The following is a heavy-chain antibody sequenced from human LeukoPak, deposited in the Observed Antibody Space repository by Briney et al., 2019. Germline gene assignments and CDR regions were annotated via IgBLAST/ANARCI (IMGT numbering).Heavy chain of an antibody. CDR2: MDPNSSNT. D-gene: IGHD3-9*01. Sequence: ASVKVSCKASGYTFTSYDINWVRQATGQGLEWMGWMDPNSSNTGYAQKFQGRVTMTRNTSISTAYMELSSLRSEDTAVYYCARYYDFLTGLSRDYWGQGTLVTVSS. V-gene: IGHV1-8*01. CDR1: GYTFTSYD. J-gene: IGHJ4*02. CDR3: ARYYDFLTGLSRDY.